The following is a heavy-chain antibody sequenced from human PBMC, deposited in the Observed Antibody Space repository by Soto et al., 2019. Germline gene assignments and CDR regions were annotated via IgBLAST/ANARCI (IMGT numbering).Heavy chain of an antibody. V-gene: IGHV1-46*01. D-gene: IGHD3-22*01. CDR1: GYTFTSYY. J-gene: IGHJ4*02. CDR3: ARGSHYYDSSGYTTPDFDY. Sequence: ASVKVSCKASGYTFTSYYMHWVRQAPGQGLEWMGIINPSGGRTSYAQKLQGRVTMTRETYKSTVYMELSSLRSEDTAVYYCARGSHYYDSSGYTTPDFDYWGQGTLVTVSS. CDR2: INPSGGRT.